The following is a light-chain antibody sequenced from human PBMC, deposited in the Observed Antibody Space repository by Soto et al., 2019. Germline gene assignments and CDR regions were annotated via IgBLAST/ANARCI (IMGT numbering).Light chain of an antibody. V-gene: IGLV2-14*02. J-gene: IGLJ2*01. Sequence: QSALTQPASVSGSPGQSITISCTGTSSDVGLYNLVSWYQQHPGKAPKLLIYEGSKRPSGVSNRFSGSKSGNTASLTISGLQAEDEADYYCSSYTSSSTVVFGGGTKLTVL. CDR2: EGS. CDR1: SSDVGLYNL. CDR3: SSYTSSSTVV.